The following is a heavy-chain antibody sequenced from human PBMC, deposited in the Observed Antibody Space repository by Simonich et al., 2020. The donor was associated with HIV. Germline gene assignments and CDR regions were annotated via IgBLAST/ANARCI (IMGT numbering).Heavy chain of an antibody. D-gene: IGHD1-26*01. Sequence: EVQLVESGGGLVKQGGSLRLSCAATGFTYTGYSMTWVRQGPGKGAKCVAVLIGFFGYISNPDSVNGHFAMSRDNAKTSLYLQMNSLRAEDTAVYFCARVPGRMGATGYYYYGMDVWGQGPTVTVSS. V-gene: IGHV3-21*05. CDR1: GFTYTGYS. CDR2: LIGFFGYI. CDR3: ARVPGRMGATGYYYYGMDV. J-gene: IGHJ6*02.